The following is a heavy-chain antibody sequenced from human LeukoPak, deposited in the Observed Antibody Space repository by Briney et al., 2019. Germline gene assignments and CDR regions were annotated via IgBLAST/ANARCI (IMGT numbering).Heavy chain of an antibody. CDR1: GFTFSSYS. CDR2: ISSSSSYI. J-gene: IGHJ1*01. Sequence: GGYLRLSCAASGFTFSSYSMNWVRQAPGKGLEWVSSISSSSSYIYYADSVKGRFTISRDNAKNSLYLQMNSLRAEDTAVYYCARRNYYDSSGFGHWGQGTLVTVSS. D-gene: IGHD3-22*01. V-gene: IGHV3-21*01. CDR3: ARRNYYDSSGFGH.